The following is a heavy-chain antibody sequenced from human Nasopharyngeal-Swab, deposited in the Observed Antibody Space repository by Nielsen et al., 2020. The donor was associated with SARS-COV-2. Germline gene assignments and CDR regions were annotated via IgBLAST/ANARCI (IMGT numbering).Heavy chain of an antibody. CDR2: ISYDGSNK. Sequence: GESLKISCAASGFSFNNYGMHWVRQAPGKALEWVAVISYDGSNKYYADSVKGRFTISRDNSKSTLYLQMNSLRAEDTAVYYCARSRREKLLWLGRSYYYGMDVWGQGTTVTVSS. CDR1: GFSFNNYG. V-gene: IGHV3-30*03. J-gene: IGHJ6*02. D-gene: IGHD2-2*01. CDR3: ARSRREKLLWLGRSYYYGMDV.